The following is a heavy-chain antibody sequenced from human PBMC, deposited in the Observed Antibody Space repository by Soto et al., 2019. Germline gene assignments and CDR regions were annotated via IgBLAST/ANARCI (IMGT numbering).Heavy chain of an antibody. Sequence: VPLVKSPAEVKKSGASVKVSCQTSGYSCTTYGTSWVRQAPGQGLEWIGGISAYKGHTIYAQDFQDRVTMTTDTSTSTAYMELRSLRYDDTAIYYCARGRGSSSWCEISHYFDTWGQGTLVTVSS. CDR3: ARGRGSSSWCEISHYFDT. V-gene: IGHV1-18*01. CDR2: ISAYKGHT. D-gene: IGHD6-13*01. J-gene: IGHJ4*02. CDR1: GYSCTTYG.